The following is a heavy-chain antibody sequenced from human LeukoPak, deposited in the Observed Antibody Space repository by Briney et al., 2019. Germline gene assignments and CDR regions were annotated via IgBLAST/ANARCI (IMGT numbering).Heavy chain of an antibody. CDR1: GFTFSSYG. D-gene: IGHD2-2*01. CDR3: AKDPPPLFCSSTSCYPNY. V-gene: IGHV3-30*18. J-gene: IGHJ4*02. Sequence: GGSLRLSCAASGFTFSSYGMHWVRQAPGKGLEWVAVISYDGSNKYYADSVKGRFTISRDNSKNTLYLQMTSLRAEDTAVYYCAKDPPPLFCSSTSCYPNYWGQGTLVTVSS. CDR2: ISYDGSNK.